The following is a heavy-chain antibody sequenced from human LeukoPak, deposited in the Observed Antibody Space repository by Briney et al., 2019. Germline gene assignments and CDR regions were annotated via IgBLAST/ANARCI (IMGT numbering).Heavy chain of an antibody. J-gene: IGHJ4*02. CDR1: GGSISSYY. CDR3: ARAGSGYSFDY. Sequence: SETLSLTCTVSGGSISSYYWSWIRQPPGKGLEWIGYIYYSGSTNYNPSLTSRVTISVDTPKNQFSLRLNSVTAADTAVYYCARAGSGYSFDYWGQGTLVTVSS. D-gene: IGHD3-10*01. V-gene: IGHV4-59*08. CDR2: IYYSGST.